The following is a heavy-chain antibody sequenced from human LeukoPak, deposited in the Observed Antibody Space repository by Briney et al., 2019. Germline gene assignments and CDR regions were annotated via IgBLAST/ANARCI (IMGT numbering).Heavy chain of an antibody. CDR1: EYTCTGYY. J-gene: IGHJ2*01. D-gene: IGHD3-3*02. CDR2: INPNSGGT. CDR3: ARGPFVPFPNWYFDL. Sequence: ASVKVSCKASEYTCTGYYMHWVRQAPGQGLEWMGWINPNSGGTHYAPKFQGRVTMTRDTSISTAYMELSRLRSDDTAVYYCARGPFVPFPNWYFDLWGRGTLVTVSS. V-gene: IGHV1-2*02.